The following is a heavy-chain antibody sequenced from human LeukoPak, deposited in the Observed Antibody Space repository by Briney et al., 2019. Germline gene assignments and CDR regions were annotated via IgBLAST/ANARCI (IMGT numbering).Heavy chain of an antibody. V-gene: IGHV3-21*01. J-gene: IGHJ4*01. CDR1: GFTFNIYS. D-gene: IGHD3-10*01. CDR3: ARDRSFLYYFDS. CDR2: ISSSSSYI. Sequence: GGSLRLSCAASGFTFNIYSMNWVRQAPGKGLELFSSISSSSSYIYYADPVRGRFSISRDNAKNSLYLQMNSLRAEDMAVYYCARDRSFLYYFDSWGHGTLVTVSS.